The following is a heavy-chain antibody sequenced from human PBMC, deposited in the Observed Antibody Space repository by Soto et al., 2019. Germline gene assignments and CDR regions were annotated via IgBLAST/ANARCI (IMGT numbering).Heavy chain of an antibody. V-gene: IGHV1-69*02. Sequence: QVQLVQSGAEVKKPGSSVKVSCKVSGGTFSSYTISWVRQTPGQGLEWMGRITPILGIANYTQKFQGRVTITAHKSTSTVYLEVSRLTSEDTAIYFGARSNPAFDYWGQGTLVTVSS. J-gene: IGHJ4*02. D-gene: IGHD7-27*01. CDR3: ARSNPAFDY. CDR2: ITPILGIA. CDR1: GGTFSSYT.